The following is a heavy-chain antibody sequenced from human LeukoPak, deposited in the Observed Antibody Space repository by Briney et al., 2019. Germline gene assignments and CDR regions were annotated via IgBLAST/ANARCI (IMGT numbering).Heavy chain of an antibody. CDR1: GGSISSGGYY. CDR3: ARGPVEPDSTVTTYHFDY. D-gene: IGHD4-17*01. Sequence: SQTLSLTCTVSGGSISSGGYYWSWIRQHPGKGLEWIGYIYYSGSTYYNPSLKSRVTISVDTSKNQFSLKLSSVTAADTAVYYCARGPVEPDSTVTTYHFDYWGQGTLVTVSS. J-gene: IGHJ4*02. CDR2: IYYSGST. V-gene: IGHV4-31*03.